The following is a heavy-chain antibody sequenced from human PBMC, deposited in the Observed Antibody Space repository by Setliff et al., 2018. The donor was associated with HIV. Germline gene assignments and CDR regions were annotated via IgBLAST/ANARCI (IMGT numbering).Heavy chain of an antibody. V-gene: IGHV3-21*01. CDR2: ISTSSSYI. Sequence: LRLSCAASGFTFSSYSMNWVRQAPGKGLEWVSSISTSSSYIYYADSVKGRFSISRDNSKNSLYLQMISLRAEDTALYYCARQGNWEFDYWGQGTLVTVSS. D-gene: IGHD7-27*01. CDR3: ARQGNWEFDY. CDR1: GFTFSSYS. J-gene: IGHJ4*02.